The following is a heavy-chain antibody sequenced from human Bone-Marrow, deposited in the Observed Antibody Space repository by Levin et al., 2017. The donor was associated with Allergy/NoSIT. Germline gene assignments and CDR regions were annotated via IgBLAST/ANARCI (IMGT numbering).Heavy chain of an antibody. CDR3: ARGAAALSYYYYYGMDV. V-gene: IGHV3-33*01. CDR1: GFTFSSYG. J-gene: IGHJ6*02. CDR2: IWYDGSNK. D-gene: IGHD6-13*01. Sequence: GESLKISCAASGFTFSSYGMHWVRQAPGKGLEWVAVIWYDGSNKYYADSVKGRFTISRDNSKNTLYLQMNSLRAEDTAVYYCARGAAALSYYYYYGMDVWGQGTTVTVSS.